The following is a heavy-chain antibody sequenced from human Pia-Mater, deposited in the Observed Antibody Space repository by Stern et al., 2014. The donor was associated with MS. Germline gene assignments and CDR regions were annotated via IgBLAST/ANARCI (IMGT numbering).Heavy chain of an antibody. Sequence: QLQLQESGPGLVKPSETLSLTCTVSGGSVSSSTYYWGWIRQPPGKNLEWIGSIYYTGRTYYNPSLTSRLTIYIDASKNQISLKLPSVTAADTAVYYCARQGSFDFWSGWGQGTLVTVSS. V-gene: IGHV4-39*01. CDR1: GGSVSSSTYY. CDR3: ARQGSFDFWSG. J-gene: IGHJ4*02. D-gene: IGHD3-3*01. CDR2: IYYTGRT.